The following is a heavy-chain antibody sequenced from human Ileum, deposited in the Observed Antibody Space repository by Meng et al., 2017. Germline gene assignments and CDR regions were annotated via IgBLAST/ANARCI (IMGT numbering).Heavy chain of an antibody. CDR2: IHHSGST. J-gene: IGHJ4*02. CDR1: GGSFSGYY. D-gene: IGHD3-10*01. Sequence: QGPLQHSGACLCNPSGPLPLTSAVYGGSFSGYYWRWIRQPPEKGLGWIGEIHHSGSTNSNPSLKSRVATSVDTSKNQFSLKLTSVTAADTAVYYCARGAWLVRGVIISSFDYWGQGALVTVSS. V-gene: IGHV4-34*01. CDR3: ARGAWLVRGVIISSFDY.